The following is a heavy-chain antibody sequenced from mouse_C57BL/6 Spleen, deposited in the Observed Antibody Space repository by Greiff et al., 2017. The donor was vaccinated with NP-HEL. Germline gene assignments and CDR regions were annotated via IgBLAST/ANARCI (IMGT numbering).Heavy chain of an antibody. D-gene: IGHD2-4*01. CDR3: ARKGIYYDYDGCDY. V-gene: IGHV1-64*01. CDR2: IHPNSGST. Sequence: VQLQQSGAELVKPGASVKLSCKASGYTFTSYWMHWVKQRPGQGLEWIGMIHPNSGSTNYNEKFKSKATLTVDKSSSTAYMQLSSLTSEDSAVYYGARKGIYYDYDGCDYWGQGTTLTVSA. CDR1: GYTFTSYW. J-gene: IGHJ2*01.